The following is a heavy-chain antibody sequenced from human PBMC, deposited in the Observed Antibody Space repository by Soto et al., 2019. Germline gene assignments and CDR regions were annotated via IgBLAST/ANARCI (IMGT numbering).Heavy chain of an antibody. V-gene: IGHV3-53*01. CDR2: LYASDST. D-gene: IGHD4-17*01. J-gene: IGHJ3*01. CDR1: GFTVSSHY. Sequence: PGGSLRLSCAASGFTVSSHYMGWVRQTPGKGLEWVSILYASDSTFYADSVEGRFTISRDNSKNTVYLQLNSLRAEDTAVYYCATTVTRLIAFDVWGQGTMVTVSS. CDR3: ATTVTRLIAFDV.